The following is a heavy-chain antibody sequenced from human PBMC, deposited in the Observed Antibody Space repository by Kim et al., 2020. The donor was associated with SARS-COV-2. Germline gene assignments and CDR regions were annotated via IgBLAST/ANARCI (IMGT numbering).Heavy chain of an antibody. J-gene: IGHJ6*02. CDR3: AKDILSRQWGGGMDV. Sequence: GGSLRLSCAASGFTFSSYAMSWVRQAPGKGLEWVSVIYSGGSSTYYADSVKGRFTISRDNSKNTLYLQMNSLRAEDTAVYYCAKDILSRQWGGGMDVWGQGTTVTVSS. CDR2: IYSGGSST. D-gene: IGHD2-8*01. V-gene: IGHV3-23*03. CDR1: GFTFSSYA.